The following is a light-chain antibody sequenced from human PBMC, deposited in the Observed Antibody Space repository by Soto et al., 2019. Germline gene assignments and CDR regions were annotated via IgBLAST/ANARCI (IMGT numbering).Light chain of an antibody. CDR2: GAS. V-gene: IGKV3-15*01. CDR3: QQYSNWPLWT. Sequence: EIVMTQSPATLSVSPGERATLSCRASQSVSSKLAWYQQKPGQAPRLLIYGASTRATGIPVRFSGSGSGKEFTLTISSLQSEDFAVYYCQQYSNWPLWTFGQGTKVEIK. CDR1: QSVSSK. J-gene: IGKJ1*01.